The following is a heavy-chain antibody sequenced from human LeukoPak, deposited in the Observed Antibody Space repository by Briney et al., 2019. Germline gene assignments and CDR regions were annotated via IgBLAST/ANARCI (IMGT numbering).Heavy chain of an antibody. J-gene: IGHJ4*02. CDR2: IKSKTDGGTT. Sequence: GRSLRLSCAASGFTLSNAWMSWVRQAPGKGLEWVGRIKSKTDGGTTNYAAPVKGRFTISRDDSKNTLYLQMNSLKTEDRAVYYCTTATVMITFGGVIVIRDYWGQGTLVTVSS. CDR1: GFTLSNAW. V-gene: IGHV3-15*01. CDR3: TTATVMITFGGVIVIRDY. D-gene: IGHD3-16*02.